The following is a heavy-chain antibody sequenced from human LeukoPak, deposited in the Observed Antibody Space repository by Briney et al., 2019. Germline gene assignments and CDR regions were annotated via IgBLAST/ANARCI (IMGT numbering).Heavy chain of an antibody. CDR3: ARAYNYYDSSGPAYYFDY. J-gene: IGHJ4*02. CDR1: GYTFTSYA. V-gene: IGHV1-3*01. D-gene: IGHD3-22*01. CDR2: INAGNGNT. Sequence: ASVKVSCKASGYTFTSYAMHWVRQASGQRLEWMGWINAGNGNTKYSQKFQGRVTITRDTSASTAYMELSSLRSEDTAVYYCARAYNYYDSSGPAYYFDYWGQGTLVTVSS.